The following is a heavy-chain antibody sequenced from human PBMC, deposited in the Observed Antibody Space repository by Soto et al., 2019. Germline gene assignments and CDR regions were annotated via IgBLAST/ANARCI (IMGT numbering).Heavy chain of an antibody. CDR2: VRYTGST. J-gene: IGHJ4*02. Sequence: QVQLQESGPGLVKPSETLSLTCTVSAGSVSGYYWSWIRQPPGKAPEWIGYVRYTGSTKYNPSLNHRVTLSVDVSKNQFSLSLSSVTAGDTAGYYCTRHDGSYRNVLDYWGQGALVTVSS. V-gene: IGHV4-59*08. CDR3: TRHDGSYRNVLDY. CDR1: AGSVSGYY. D-gene: IGHD2-15*01.